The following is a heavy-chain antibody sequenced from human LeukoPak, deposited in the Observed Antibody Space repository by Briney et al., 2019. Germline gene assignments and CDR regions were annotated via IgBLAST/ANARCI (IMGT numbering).Heavy chain of an antibody. CDR2: ISYDGSNK. J-gene: IGHJ4*02. V-gene: IGHV3-30*18. CDR1: GFTFSSYG. CDR3: AKDGGYSSSPGGFDY. D-gene: IGHD6-13*01. Sequence: GRSLRLSCAASGFTFSSYGMHWVRQAPGKGLEWVAVISYDGSNKYYADSVKGRFTISRDNSKNTLYLQMNSLRAEDTAVYYCAKDGGYSSSPGGFDYWGQGTLVTVSS.